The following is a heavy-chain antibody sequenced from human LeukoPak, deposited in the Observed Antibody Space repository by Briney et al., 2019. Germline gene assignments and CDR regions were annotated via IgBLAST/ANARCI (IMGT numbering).Heavy chain of an antibody. Sequence: SETLSLTCAVSGDSISGYSWSWIRQPPGKRLECLGFVSYSAITTYNPSLKSRVTMSVDTSKNQFSLKLSSVTAADTAVYYCARDDYYGSGRYFDYWGQGTLVTVSS. J-gene: IGHJ4*02. CDR1: GDSISGYS. D-gene: IGHD3-10*01. CDR3: ARDDYYGSGRYFDY. V-gene: IGHV4-59*12. CDR2: VSYSAIT.